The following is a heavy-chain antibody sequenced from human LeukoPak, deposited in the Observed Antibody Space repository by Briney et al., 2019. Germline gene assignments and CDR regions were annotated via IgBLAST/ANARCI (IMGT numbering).Heavy chain of an antibody. D-gene: IGHD3-3*01. CDR1: GGTFISYA. J-gene: IGHJ4*02. Sequence: ASVKVSCKASGGTFISYAISWVRQAPGQGLEWMGWISAYNGNTNYAQKLQGRVTMTTDTSTSTAYMELRSLRSDDTAVYYCAREVTIFGADYWGQGTLVTVSS. V-gene: IGHV1-18*01. CDR3: AREVTIFGADY. CDR2: ISAYNGNT.